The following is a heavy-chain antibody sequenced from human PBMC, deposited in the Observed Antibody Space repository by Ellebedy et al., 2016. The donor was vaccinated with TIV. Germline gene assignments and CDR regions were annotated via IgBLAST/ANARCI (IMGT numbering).Heavy chain of an antibody. CDR1: GYTFTSYH. Sequence: ASVKVSCKASGYTFTSYHMHWVRQAPGQGLEWMGMINPSAGSITYAQKFQGRVTMTRDTSTGTVYMELSSLRSDDTAVYFCPRRASITIDYLYFYGLDVWGQGTTVTVSS. D-gene: IGHD3-3*01. CDR3: PRRASITIDYLYFYGLDV. J-gene: IGHJ6*02. V-gene: IGHV1-46*01. CDR2: INPSAGSI.